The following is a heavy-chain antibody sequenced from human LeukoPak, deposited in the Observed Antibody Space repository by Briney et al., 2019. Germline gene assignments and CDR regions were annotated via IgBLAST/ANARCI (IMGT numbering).Heavy chain of an antibody. CDR2: IIPILGIA. D-gene: IGHD1-26*01. CDR3: VSDQVPPGNFDI. V-gene: IGHV1-69*04. Sequence: RGRIIPILGIANYAQKFQGRVTITADKSTSTAYMELSSLRSEDTAVYYCVSDQVPPGNFDIWGLGTMVTVSS. J-gene: IGHJ3*02.